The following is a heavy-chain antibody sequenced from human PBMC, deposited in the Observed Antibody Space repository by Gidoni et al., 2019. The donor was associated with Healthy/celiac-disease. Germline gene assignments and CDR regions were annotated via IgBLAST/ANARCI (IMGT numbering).Heavy chain of an antibody. CDR3: AKDDTHYYGMDV. J-gene: IGHJ6*02. CDR1: GFTFDDYA. V-gene: IGHV3-9*01. Sequence: EVQLVESGGGLVQPGRSLRLSCAAPGFTFDDYAMHWVRQAPGKGLEWVSGISWNSGSIGYADSVKGRFTISRDNAKNSLYLQMNSLRAEDTALYYCAKDDTHYYGMDVWGQGTTVTVSS. CDR2: ISWNSGSI.